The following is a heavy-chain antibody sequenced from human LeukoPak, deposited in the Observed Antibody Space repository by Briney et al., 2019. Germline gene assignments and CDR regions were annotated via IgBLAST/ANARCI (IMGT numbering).Heavy chain of an antibody. CDR1: GYTFTSYY. CDR3: ARGGANSNYYYYGMDV. Sequence: ASVKVSCKASGYTFTSYYMHWVRQAPGQGLEWMGIINPSGGSTGYAQKLQGRVTMTRDTSTSTVYMELSSPRSEDTAVYYCARGGANSNYYYYGMDVWGQGTTVTVSS. CDR2: INPSGGST. D-gene: IGHD1-26*01. V-gene: IGHV1-46*04. J-gene: IGHJ6*02.